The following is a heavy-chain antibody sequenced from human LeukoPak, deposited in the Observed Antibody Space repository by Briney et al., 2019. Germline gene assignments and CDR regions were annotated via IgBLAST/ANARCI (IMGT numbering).Heavy chain of an antibody. CDR3: ARDLPKNNHSSGWYWGHDY. V-gene: IGHV1-2*02. CDR2: INPNSGGT. J-gene: IGHJ4*02. CDR1: GYTFTGYY. D-gene: IGHD6-19*01. Sequence: ASVTVSFKASGYTFTGYYMHWVRQAPGQGLEWMGWINPNSGGTNYAQKFQGRVTMTRDTSISTAYMELSRLRSDDTAVYYCARDLPKNNHSSGWYWGHDYWGQGTLVTVSS.